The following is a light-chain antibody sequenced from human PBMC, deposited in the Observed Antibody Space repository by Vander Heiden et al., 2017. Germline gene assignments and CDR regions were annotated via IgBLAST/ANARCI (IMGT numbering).Light chain of an antibody. CDR2: DAS. Sequence: EIVLTQSPATLSLSPGERATLSCRASQTVSTYLAWYQQRPGQAPRLLIYDASNRATDIPARFSGSGSGTDFTLTISSLEPEDYAFYYCQHCSNWRHTFGAGTKVEIK. CDR1: QTVSTY. J-gene: IGKJ4*01. V-gene: IGKV3-11*01. CDR3: QHCSNWRHT.